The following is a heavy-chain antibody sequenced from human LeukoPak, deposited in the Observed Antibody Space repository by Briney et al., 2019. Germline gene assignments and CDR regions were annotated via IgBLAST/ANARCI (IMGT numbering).Heavy chain of an antibody. CDR3: ARYDSSGYYWVRGAFDI. CDR2: IYYSGST. J-gene: IGHJ3*02. V-gene: IGHV4-59*01. D-gene: IGHD3-22*01. CDR1: GGSISSYY. Sequence: SETLSLTCTVSGGSISSYYWSWIRQPPGKGLEWIGYIYYSGSTNYNPSLKSRATISVDTSKNQFSLKLSSVTAADTAVYYCARYDSSGYYWVRGAFDIWGQGTMVTVSS.